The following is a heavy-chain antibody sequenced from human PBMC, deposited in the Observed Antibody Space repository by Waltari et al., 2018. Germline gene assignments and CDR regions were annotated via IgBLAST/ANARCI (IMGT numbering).Heavy chain of an antibody. V-gene: IGHV1-69*01. CDR2: IIPIFGTA. CDR1: GGTFSSYA. J-gene: IGHJ6*02. CDR3: AREGLAGYCSSTSCSYGMDV. D-gene: IGHD2-2*01. Sequence: QVQLVQSGAEVKKPGSSVKVSCKASGGTFSSYAISWVRQAPGQGLEWMGGIIPIFGTATYAQKFQGRVTITADESTSTAYMELSSLRSEDTAVYYCAREGLAGYCSSTSCSYGMDVWGQGTTVTVSS.